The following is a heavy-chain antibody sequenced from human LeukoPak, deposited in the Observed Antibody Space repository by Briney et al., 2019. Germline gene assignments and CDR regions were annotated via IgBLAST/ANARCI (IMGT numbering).Heavy chain of an antibody. J-gene: IGHJ5*02. D-gene: IGHD6-13*01. CDR1: GFTFSSYA. Sequence: GGSLRLSCAASGFTFSSYAMHWVRQAPGKGLEWVAVISYDGSNKYYADSVKGRFTISRDNSKNTLYLQMNSLRAEDTAVYYCAKLIAAAGTSWFDPWGQRTLVTVSS. CDR2: ISYDGSNK. V-gene: IGHV3-30*04. CDR3: AKLIAAAGTSWFDP.